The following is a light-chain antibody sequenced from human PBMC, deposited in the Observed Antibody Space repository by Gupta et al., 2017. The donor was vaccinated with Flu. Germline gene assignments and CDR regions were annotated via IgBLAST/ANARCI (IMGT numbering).Light chain of an antibody. CDR2: KVS. Sequence: DVVMTQSPLSLPVTLGQPASISCRCSQSLVYIDGNTYLNWFHQRPGQSPRRLIYKVSNRDSGVPDRFSGSGSGTDFTLKISTVEAEDVGVYYCMQGTLPYTFGQGTKLEIK. CDR3: MQGTLPYT. J-gene: IGKJ2*01. CDR1: QSLVYIDGNTY. V-gene: IGKV2-30*01.